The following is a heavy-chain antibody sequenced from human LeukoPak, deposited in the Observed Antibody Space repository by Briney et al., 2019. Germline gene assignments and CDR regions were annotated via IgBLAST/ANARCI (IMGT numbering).Heavy chain of an antibody. CDR1: GYSISSGYY. CDR2: INHSGST. J-gene: IGHJ3*02. Sequence: SETLSLTCAVSGYSISSGYYWGWIRPPPGKGLEWIGSINHSGSTYYNPSLKSRLTISVDTSKNQFSLKLSSVTAADTAVYYCAICSSTRTHAFDIWGQGTMVTVSS. D-gene: IGHD2-2*01. V-gene: IGHV4-38-2*01. CDR3: AICSSTRTHAFDI.